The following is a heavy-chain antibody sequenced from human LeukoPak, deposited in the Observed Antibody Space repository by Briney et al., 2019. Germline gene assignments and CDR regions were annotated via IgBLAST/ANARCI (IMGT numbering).Heavy chain of an antibody. CDR1: GGSISSSSYY. V-gene: IGHV4-39*01. CDR2: IYYSGST. Sequence: SETLSLTCTVSGGSISSSSYYWGWIRQPPGKGLEWIGSIYYSGSTYYNPSLKSRVTISVDTSKNQFSLKLSSVTAADTAVYYCARLPLAVAGNHYYYYGMDVWGQGTTVTVSS. J-gene: IGHJ6*02. D-gene: IGHD6-19*01. CDR3: ARLPLAVAGNHYYYYGMDV.